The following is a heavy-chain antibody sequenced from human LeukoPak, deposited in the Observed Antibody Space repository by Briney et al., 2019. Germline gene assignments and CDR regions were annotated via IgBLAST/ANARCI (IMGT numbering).Heavy chain of an antibody. Sequence: QTGGSLRLSCAASGFTFSSYSMNWVRQAPGKGLEWVSYISSSSSTIYYADSVKGRFTISRDNAKESLYLQMNSLRAEDTAVYYCARDGWQSYYDSSPDYWGLGTLVTVSS. D-gene: IGHD3-22*01. J-gene: IGHJ4*02. V-gene: IGHV3-48*01. CDR1: GFTFSSYS. CDR2: ISSSSSTI. CDR3: ARDGWQSYYDSSPDY.